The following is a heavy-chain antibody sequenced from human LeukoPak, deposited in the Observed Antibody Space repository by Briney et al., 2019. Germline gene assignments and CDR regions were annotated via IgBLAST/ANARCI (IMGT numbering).Heavy chain of an antibody. CDR2: INHSGST. J-gene: IGHJ4*02. CDR3: ARGQTRCNAGSCYSLDS. CDR1: GGSFSGYY. Sequence: SETLSLTCAVYGGSFSGYYWSWIRQPPGKGLEWIGEINHSGSTNYNPSLKSRVTISVDTSKNQFSLKLSSVTAADTAVYYCARGQTRCNAGSCYSLDSWGQGILVTVSS. V-gene: IGHV4-34*01. D-gene: IGHD2-2*01.